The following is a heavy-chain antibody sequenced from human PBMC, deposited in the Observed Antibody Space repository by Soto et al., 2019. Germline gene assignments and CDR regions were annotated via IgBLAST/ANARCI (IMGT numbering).Heavy chain of an antibody. CDR2: IYYTEST. J-gene: IGHJ4*02. Sequence: TLSLTCTVSGGSISSGGYWSWIRQHPGKGLEWIGYIYYTESTNNNPSLKSRVTMSVDTSKNQFSLKLTSVTAADTAVYYCAKGKDYFDYWGQGTLVTVYS. CDR3: AKGKDYFDY. CDR1: GGSISSGGY. V-gene: IGHV4-31*03.